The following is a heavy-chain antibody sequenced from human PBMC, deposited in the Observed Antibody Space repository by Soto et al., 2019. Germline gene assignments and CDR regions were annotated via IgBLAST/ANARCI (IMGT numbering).Heavy chain of an antibody. V-gene: IGHV1-46*01. CDR3: ARVRDPNYYYYGMDV. D-gene: IGHD2-21*02. J-gene: IGHJ6*02. CDR2: INPSGGST. Sequence: ASVKVSCKASGYTFTSYYMHWVRQAPGQGLEWMGIINPSGGSTSYAQKIQGRVTMTRDTSTSTVYMELSSLRSEDTAVYYCARVRDPNYYYYGMDVWGQGTTVTVSS. CDR1: GYTFTSYY.